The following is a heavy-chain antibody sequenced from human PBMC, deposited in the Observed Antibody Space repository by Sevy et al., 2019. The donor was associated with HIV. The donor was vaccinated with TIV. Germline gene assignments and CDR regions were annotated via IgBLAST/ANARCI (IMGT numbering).Heavy chain of an antibody. D-gene: IGHD6-19*01. V-gene: IGHV4-39*01. Sequence: SETLSLTCTVSGGSISSSSYYWGWIRQPPGKGLEWIGSIFYSGSKYYNPSLKSRVTISVDTSKNQFSLKLSSVTAADTAVYYCARQGAVAVRFDYWGQGTLVTVSS. J-gene: IGHJ4*02. CDR2: IFYSGSK. CDR3: ARQGAVAVRFDY. CDR1: GGSISSSSYY.